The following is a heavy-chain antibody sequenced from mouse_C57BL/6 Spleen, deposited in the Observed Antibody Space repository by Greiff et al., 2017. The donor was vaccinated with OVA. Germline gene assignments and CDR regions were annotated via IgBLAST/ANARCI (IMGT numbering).Heavy chain of an antibody. Sequence: VQLQQSGPELVKPGASVKISCKASGYTFTDYYMNWVKQSHGKSLEWIGDINPNNGGTSYNQKFKGKATLTVDKSSSTAYMELRSLTSEDSAVYYCARGGDYLGDFDYWGQGTTLTVSS. J-gene: IGHJ2*01. CDR2: INPNNGGT. D-gene: IGHD2-4*01. CDR1: GYTFTDYY. CDR3: ARGGDYLGDFDY. V-gene: IGHV1-26*01.